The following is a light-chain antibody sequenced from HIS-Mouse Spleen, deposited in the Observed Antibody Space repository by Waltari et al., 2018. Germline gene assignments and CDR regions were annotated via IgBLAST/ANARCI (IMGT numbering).Light chain of an antibody. CDR3: QAWDSSTAV. J-gene: IGLJ1*01. CDR1: KFGDKY. Sequence: SYELTQPPSVSVSPGQTASITCPGDKFGDKYACWYQQKPGQSPVLVIYQDSKRPSGIPERFSGSNSGNTATLTISGTQAMDEADYYCQAWDSSTAVFGTGTKVTVL. CDR2: QDS. V-gene: IGLV3-1*01.